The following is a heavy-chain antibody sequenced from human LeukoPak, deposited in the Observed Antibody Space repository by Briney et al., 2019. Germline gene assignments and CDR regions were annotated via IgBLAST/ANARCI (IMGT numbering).Heavy chain of an antibody. CDR1: GGSISSSSYY. CDR2: IYYSGST. D-gene: IGHD1-26*01. CDR3: AAESGSYISAFDY. Sequence: SAALSLTCTVSGGSISSSSYYWGWIRQPPGEGLGWIGSIYYSGSTYYNPSLKSRVTISVDTSKNQFSLKLSSVTAADTAVYYCAAESGSYISAFDYWGQGTLVTVSS. J-gene: IGHJ4*02. V-gene: IGHV4-39*01.